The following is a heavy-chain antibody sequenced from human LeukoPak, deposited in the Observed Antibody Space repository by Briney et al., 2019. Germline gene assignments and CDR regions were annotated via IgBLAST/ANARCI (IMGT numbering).Heavy chain of an antibody. CDR1: GGSITSYY. V-gene: IGHV4-4*07. Sequence: SETLSLTCTVSGGSITSYYWSWIRQPAGKGLEWIGHINTGGSSNYNPSLKSRVTMSVDRSKNQFSLKLSSVTAADTAVYYCARGEDDAFDIWGQGTMVTV. CDR3: ARGEDDAFDI. J-gene: IGHJ3*02. CDR2: INTGGSS.